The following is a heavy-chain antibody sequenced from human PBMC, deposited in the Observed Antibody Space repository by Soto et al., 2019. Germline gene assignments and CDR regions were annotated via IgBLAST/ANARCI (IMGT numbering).Heavy chain of an antibody. Sequence: EVQLVESGGGLVQPGGSLRLSCAASGFTFSSYSMNWVRQAPGKGLEWVSYISSSSSTIYYADSVKGRFTISRDNAKNSLYLQMNSLRAEDTAVYCCARDTRAFDIWGQGTMVTVSS. CDR2: ISSSSSTI. V-gene: IGHV3-48*01. CDR1: GFTFSSYS. J-gene: IGHJ3*02. CDR3: ARDTRAFDI.